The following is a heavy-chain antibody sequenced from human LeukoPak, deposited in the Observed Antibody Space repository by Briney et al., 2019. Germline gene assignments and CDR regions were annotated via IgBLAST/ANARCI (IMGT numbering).Heavy chain of an antibody. V-gene: IGHV3-7*01. CDR2: IKQDGSET. D-gene: IGHD1-26*01. J-gene: IGHJ3*02. CDR3: ARDGELGSPADAFDI. CDR1: GYSFTSYW. Sequence: GESLKISCKGSGYSFTSYWIGWVRQMPGKGLEWVANIKQDGSETYYADSVKGRFTISRDNAKRSLYLQMNSLRAEDTAVYYCARDGELGSPADAFDIWGQGTMVTVSS.